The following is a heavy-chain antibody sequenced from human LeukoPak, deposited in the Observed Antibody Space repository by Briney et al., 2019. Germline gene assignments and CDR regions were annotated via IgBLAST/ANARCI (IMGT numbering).Heavy chain of an antibody. CDR1: GYNFTNSW. CDR2: IYPDDSDT. Sequence: GESLKISCKGAGYNFTNSWIGWVRQMPGKGLEWMGIIYPDDSDTRYSPSFEGQVTTSADKSISTAYLQWSSLKASDTAMYYCARHEGVYYDYVWGSYRPDKGDFYMDVWGKGTTVTVSS. V-gene: IGHV5-51*01. D-gene: IGHD3-16*02. J-gene: IGHJ6*03. CDR3: ARHEGVYYDYVWGSYRPDKGDFYMDV.